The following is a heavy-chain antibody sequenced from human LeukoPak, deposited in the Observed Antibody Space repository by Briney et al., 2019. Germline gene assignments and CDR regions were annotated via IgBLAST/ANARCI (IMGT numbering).Heavy chain of an antibody. CDR3: ARDYEYSSSSVTYNWFDP. Sequence: GRSLRLSCAASGFTFSSYAMHWVRQAPGKGLEWVAVISYDGSNKYYADSVKGRFTISRDNSKNTLYLQMNSLRAEDTAVYYCARDYEYSSSSVTYNWFDPWGQEPWSPSPQ. D-gene: IGHD6-6*01. CDR1: GFTFSSYA. J-gene: IGHJ5*02. V-gene: IGHV3-30-3*01. CDR2: ISYDGSNK.